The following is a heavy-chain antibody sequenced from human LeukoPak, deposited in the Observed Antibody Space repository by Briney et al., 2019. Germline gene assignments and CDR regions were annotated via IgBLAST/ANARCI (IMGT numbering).Heavy chain of an antibody. D-gene: IGHD6-13*01. CDR3: AKARIAAAGTGAFDV. CDR2: FSATDGSA. Sequence: GGSLRLSCAASGFTVSSYGMTWVRQAPGKGLEWVSAFSATDGSAQYAESVKGGFTISRDNSENNLYLQMDSLRDEDTAVYYCAKARIAAAGTGAFDVWGQGTMVTVSS. CDR1: GFTVSSYG. V-gene: IGHV3-23*01. J-gene: IGHJ3*01.